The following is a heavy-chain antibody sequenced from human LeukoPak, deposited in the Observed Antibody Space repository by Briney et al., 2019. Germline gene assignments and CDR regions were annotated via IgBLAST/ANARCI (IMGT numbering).Heavy chain of an antibody. CDR1: GYTFTGYY. D-gene: IGHD3-16*01. Sequence: ASVKVSCKASGYTFTGYYMHWVRQAPGQGLEWMGVINPSGDSTTYAQNFQGRVTMTRDTSTGTVYMELRSLRSEDTAIYYCAKLATSDTGETYWGQGTLVTVSS. CDR3: AKLATSDTGETY. CDR2: INPSGDST. V-gene: IGHV1-46*01. J-gene: IGHJ4*02.